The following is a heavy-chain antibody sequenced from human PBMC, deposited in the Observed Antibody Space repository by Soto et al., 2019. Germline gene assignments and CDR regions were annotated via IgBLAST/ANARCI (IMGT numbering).Heavy chain of an antibody. CDR1: GYTFTSYY. Sequence: QVQLVQSGAEVKKPGASVKVSCKASGYTFTSYYMHWVRQAPGQGLEWMGIINPSGGSTSYAQKSQGRVTMTRDTSTSTVYMELSSLRSEDTAVYYCASNVKGGEKATGRGFFDYWGQGTLVTVSS. J-gene: IGHJ4*02. CDR2: INPSGGST. CDR3: ASNVKGGEKATGRGFFDY. V-gene: IGHV1-46*01. D-gene: IGHD3-16*01.